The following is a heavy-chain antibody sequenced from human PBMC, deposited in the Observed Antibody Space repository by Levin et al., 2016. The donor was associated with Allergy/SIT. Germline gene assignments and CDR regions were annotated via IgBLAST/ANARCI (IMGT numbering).Heavy chain of an antibody. CDR3: VKGMPYGESDF. CDR1: GFTSSNYA. V-gene: IGHV3-23*01. Sequence: GGSLRLSCAASGFTSSNYAISWVRQSPGKGLEWVSTISGSRGTTYYADSVKGRFSISRDSSKNSIDLQMDTLTAEDTAIYYCVKGMPYGESDFWGPGTLVTVSS. D-gene: IGHD4/OR15-4a*01. CDR2: ISGSRGTT. J-gene: IGHJ4*02.